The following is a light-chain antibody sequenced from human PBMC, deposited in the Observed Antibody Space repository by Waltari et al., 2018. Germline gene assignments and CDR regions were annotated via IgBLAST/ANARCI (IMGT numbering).Light chain of an antibody. J-gene: IGLJ3*02. V-gene: IGLV4-69*01. CDR1: SGPSRNT. CDR2: VNSDGSH. Sequence: QLVLTQSPSASASLGASVKLTCTLSSGPSRNTIAWHQPQPVQGPRSLMKVNSDGSHSKGDEIPDRFSGSGSGADRYLTISSLQSEDEADYYGQTGGHGTWVFGGGTKLTV. CDR3: QTGGHGTWV.